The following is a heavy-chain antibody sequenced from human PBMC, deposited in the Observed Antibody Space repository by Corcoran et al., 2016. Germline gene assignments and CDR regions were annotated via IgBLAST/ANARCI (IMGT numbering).Heavy chain of an antibody. CDR3: ARDPGYRALRGYCDY. CDR2: IYYSGST. CDR1: VGSISSYY. D-gene: IGHD6-13*01. J-gene: IGHJ4*02. V-gene: IGHV4-59*01. Sequence: QGQLQESGPGLVKPSETLSLTCPVSVGSISSYYWSWIRKPPGKGLVWIGYIYYSGSTNYNPSLKSRVTISVDTSKNQFSLKLSSVTAADTAVYYCARDPGYRALRGYCDYWGQGTLVTVSS.